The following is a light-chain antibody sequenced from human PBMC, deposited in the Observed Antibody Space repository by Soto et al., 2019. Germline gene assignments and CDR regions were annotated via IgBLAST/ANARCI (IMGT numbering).Light chain of an antibody. Sequence: EKVLTQSPVTLSVSLGERATLSCRASQSITTNLAWYQQKPGQAPRLLIFGASNRATGIPARFSGSGSGTEFSLTISSPQSEDSANYYYQQDNDWTPLTFGGGTKVEI. J-gene: IGKJ4*01. CDR3: QQDNDWTPLT. CDR2: GAS. CDR1: QSITTN. V-gene: IGKV3-15*01.